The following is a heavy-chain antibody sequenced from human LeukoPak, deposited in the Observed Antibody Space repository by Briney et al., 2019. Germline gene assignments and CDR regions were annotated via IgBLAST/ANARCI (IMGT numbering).Heavy chain of an antibody. V-gene: IGHV5-51*01. CDR1: EYSFTSYW. CDR3: ARTYDSRGYYYEDYFDY. CDR2: IYPGDSDT. J-gene: IGHJ4*02. Sequence: GESLKISCKGSEYSFTSYWIGWVRQMPGKGLEWMGIIYPGDSDTRYSPSFQGQVTISADKSISTAYLQWSSLKASDTAMYYCARTYDSRGYYYEDYFDYWGQGTLVTVSS. D-gene: IGHD3-22*01.